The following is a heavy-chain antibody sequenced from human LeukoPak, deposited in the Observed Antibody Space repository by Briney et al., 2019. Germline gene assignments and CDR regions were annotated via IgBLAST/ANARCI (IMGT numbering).Heavy chain of an antibody. V-gene: IGHV4-61*02. Sequence: PSETLSLTCTVSGGSISSGSYYWSWIRQPAGKGLEWIGRIYTSGSTNYNPSLKSRVTISVDTSKNQFSLKLSSVTAADTAVYYCARFGTAARRSDYWGQGTLVTVSS. CDR2: IYTSGST. CDR3: ARFGTAARRSDY. J-gene: IGHJ4*02. D-gene: IGHD6-6*01. CDR1: GGSISSGSYY.